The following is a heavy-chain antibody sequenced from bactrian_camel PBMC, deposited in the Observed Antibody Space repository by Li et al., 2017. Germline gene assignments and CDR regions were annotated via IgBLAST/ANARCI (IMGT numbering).Heavy chain of an antibody. V-gene: IGHV3S53*01. CDR1: GYTFNRFNL. D-gene: IGHD5*01. CDR3: AANRHYALGLERNIYDY. Sequence: HVQLVESGGGSEQSGGSLRLSCAASGYTFNRFNLMAWFRQYPGKEREGVAAIAADGRTVYLDSLKGRFTISQGIAKSTVSLQMNSLKPEDTAMYYCAANRHYALGLERNIYDYWSQGTQVTVS. CDR2: IAADGRT. J-gene: IGHJ4*01.